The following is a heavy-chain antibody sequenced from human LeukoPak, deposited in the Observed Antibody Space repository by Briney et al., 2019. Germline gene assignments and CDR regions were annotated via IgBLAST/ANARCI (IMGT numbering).Heavy chain of an antibody. V-gene: IGHV3-23*01. J-gene: IGHJ3*02. CDR3: ARVNRGDAFDI. Sequence: GGSLRLSCAASGFTFSSYSMNWVRQAPGKGLEWVSAISGRDGSTFYAGSVKGRFTISRDNSKNTLYLQMNSLRAEDTAVYYCARVNRGDAFDIWGQGTLVTVSS. CDR2: ISGRDGST. D-gene: IGHD3-16*02. CDR1: GFTFSSYS.